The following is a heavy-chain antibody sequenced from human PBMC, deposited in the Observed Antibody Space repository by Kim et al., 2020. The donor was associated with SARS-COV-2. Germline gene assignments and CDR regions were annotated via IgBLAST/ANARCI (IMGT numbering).Heavy chain of an antibody. D-gene: IGHD2-15*01. CDR1: GITFSTYA. J-gene: IGHJ6*02. Sequence: GGSLRLSCEASGITFSTYAMHWVRQAPGKGLEWVATMSAEGSNEYYADSVKGRFTISRDNSKNTLNLQLNSLRVEDTAVYYCAKDRRGGRPRYSGGMDVWGQGTTVTVSS. CDR3: AKDRRGGRPRYSGGMDV. V-gene: IGHV3-30*18. CDR2: MSAEGSNE.